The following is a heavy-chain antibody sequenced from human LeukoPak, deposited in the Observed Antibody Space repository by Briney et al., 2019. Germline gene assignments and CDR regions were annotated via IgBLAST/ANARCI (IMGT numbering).Heavy chain of an antibody. J-gene: IGHJ4*02. D-gene: IGHD4/OR15-4a*01. CDR1: GFTFSSYA. V-gene: IGHV3-23*01. Sequence: PGGSLRLSCAASGFTFSSYAMSWVRQAPGKGLEWVSAISGSGGSTYYADSVKGRFTISRDKSKNTLYLQMNSLRAEDTAVYYCAKDQGIDYGDQLHYWGQGTLVTVSS. CDR2: ISGSGGST. CDR3: AKDQGIDYGDQLHY.